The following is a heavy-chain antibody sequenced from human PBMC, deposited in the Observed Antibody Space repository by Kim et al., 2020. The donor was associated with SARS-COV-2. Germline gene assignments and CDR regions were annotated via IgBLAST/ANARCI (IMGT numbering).Heavy chain of an antibody. CDR1: GFTFSDYA. D-gene: IGHD2-21*01. V-gene: IGHV3-23*01. Sequence: GGSLRLSCAASGFTFSDYAMSWVRQTPEKGLEWVSGMTNGGDTYFADFMKGRFTISRDSSKSTLYLQMNNLMAEDTATYYCAKEMSRIATPYFDSWGQGTLVTVSS. CDR2: MTNGGDT. J-gene: IGHJ4*02. CDR3: AKEMSRIATPYFDS.